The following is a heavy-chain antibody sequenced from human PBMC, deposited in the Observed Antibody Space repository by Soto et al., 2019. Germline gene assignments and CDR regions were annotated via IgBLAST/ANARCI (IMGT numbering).Heavy chain of an antibody. CDR3: ARYSSGYCFI. D-gene: IGHD3-22*01. CDR2: IIAYNGNT. CDR1: GYTFPNYG. V-gene: IGHV1-18*01. J-gene: IGHJ3*02. Sequence: ASVTVSCKPSGYTFPNYGIRWVRQAPGQGLEWMGWIIAYNGNTNYAQKLQGRVTMTTDTSTSTAYMELRSLSSDDAAVYYCARYSSGYCFIWGQGTMVTVSS.